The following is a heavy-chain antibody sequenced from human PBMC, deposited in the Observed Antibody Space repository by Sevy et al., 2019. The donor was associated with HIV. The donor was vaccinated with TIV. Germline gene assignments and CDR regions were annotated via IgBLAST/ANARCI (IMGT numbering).Heavy chain of an antibody. V-gene: IGHV5-51*01. D-gene: IGHD1-1*01. CDR1: GFTFTRYW. J-gene: IGHJ4*02. CDR3: ARLGPTAKWAFDY. CDR2: IYPGDSDT. Sequence: GESLKISCKGSGFTFTRYWIGWVRQMSGKGLEWMGIIYPGDSDTRYNPSFQGQVTISVDKSTTTAYLMWSSLKASDTAIYYCARLGPTAKWAFDYWAQGTLVTVSS.